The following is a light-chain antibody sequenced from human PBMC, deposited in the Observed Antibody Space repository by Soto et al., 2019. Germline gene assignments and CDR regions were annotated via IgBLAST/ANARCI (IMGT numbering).Light chain of an antibody. CDR1: SSDVGGYNY. V-gene: IGLV2-8*01. Sequence: QSALTQPPSASGSPGQSVIISCTGTSSDVGGYNYVSWYQQHPGKAPKVIIYEVSKRPSGVPDRFSGSKSGNTASLTVSGLQAEDEADDYCSSYAGTTLYVFGTGTKVTVL. J-gene: IGLJ1*01. CDR2: EVS. CDR3: SSYAGTTLYV.